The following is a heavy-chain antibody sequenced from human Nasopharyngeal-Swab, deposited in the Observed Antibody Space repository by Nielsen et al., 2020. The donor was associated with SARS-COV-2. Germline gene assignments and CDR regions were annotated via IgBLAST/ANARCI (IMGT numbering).Heavy chain of an antibody. CDR1: GGSTSSSSYY. D-gene: IGHD6-13*01. CDR2: IYYSGST. J-gene: IGHJ6*02. CDR3: VGSSWYGDYYYYYGMDV. V-gene: IGHV4-39*07. Sequence: SETLSLTCTVSGGSTSSSSYYWGWIRQPPGKGLEWIGSIYYSGSTYYNPSLKSPVTISVDTSKNQLSLKLSSVTAADTAVYYCVGSSWYGDYYYYYGMDVWGQGTTVTVSS.